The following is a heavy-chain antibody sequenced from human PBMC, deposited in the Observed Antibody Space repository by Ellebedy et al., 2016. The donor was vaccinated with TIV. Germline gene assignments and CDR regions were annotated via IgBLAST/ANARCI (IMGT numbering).Heavy chain of an antibody. J-gene: IGHJ4*02. CDR2: IWYDGSKK. Sequence: GGSLRLSXAAAGFSFSYYGMHWVRQAPGKGLEWVALIWYDGSKKYYADSVKGRFTVSRDNSKNTFYLQMNSLRVDDTAVYYRARVSGSFDYVGEFDYWGQGTLVSVSS. CDR1: GFSFSYYG. V-gene: IGHV3-33*01. CDR3: ARVSGSFDYVGEFDY. D-gene: IGHD3-16*01.